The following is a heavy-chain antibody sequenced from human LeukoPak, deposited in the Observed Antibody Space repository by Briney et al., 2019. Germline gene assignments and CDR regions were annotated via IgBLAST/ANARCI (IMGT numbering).Heavy chain of an antibody. D-gene: IGHD2-15*01. CDR2: IKSSGDTT. CDR1: GFTFSSYS. Sequence: PGGSLRLSCAASGFTFSSYSVSWVRQAPGKGLEWVSTIKSSGDTTYYADSVKGRFTISRDNSKNTLYLQMNSLRAEDTAVYYCAREMPGYCSGGSCPFDYWGQGTLVTVSS. V-gene: IGHV3-23*01. CDR3: AREMPGYCSGGSCPFDY. J-gene: IGHJ4*02.